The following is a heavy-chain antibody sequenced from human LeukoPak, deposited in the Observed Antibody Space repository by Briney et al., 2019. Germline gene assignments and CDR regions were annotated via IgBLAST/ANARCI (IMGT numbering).Heavy chain of an antibody. D-gene: IGHD2-15*01. CDR3: ARSSGDCSGGSCYSPLYYYGMDV. CDR1: GASISTYF. Sequence: SETLSLTCTVSGASISTYFWSWIRQPPGKGLENIGYIYDSGSTKYNPSLKSRVTISLDTSKNQFSLKLTSMTAADTAVYYCARSSGDCSGGSCYSPLYYYGMDVWGQGTTVTVSS. J-gene: IGHJ6*02. V-gene: IGHV4-59*01. CDR2: IYDSGST.